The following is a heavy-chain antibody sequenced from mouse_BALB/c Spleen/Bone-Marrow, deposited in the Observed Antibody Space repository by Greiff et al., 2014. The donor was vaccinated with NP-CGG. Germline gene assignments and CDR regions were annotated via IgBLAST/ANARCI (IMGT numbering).Heavy chain of an antibody. CDR1: GYSFTSYW. D-gene: IGHD2-2*01. CDR3: ARRDYGYDRNWYFDV. V-gene: IGHV1-61*01. CDR2: IYPSDSET. Sequence: QVQLQQSGAELVRPGASVKLSCKASGYSFTSYWMNWVKQRPGQGLEWIGMIYPSDSETRLNQKFKDKATLTVDKSSSTAYMQLSSTKSDDSAVYYCARRDYGYDRNWYFDVWGAGTTVTVAS. J-gene: IGHJ1*01.